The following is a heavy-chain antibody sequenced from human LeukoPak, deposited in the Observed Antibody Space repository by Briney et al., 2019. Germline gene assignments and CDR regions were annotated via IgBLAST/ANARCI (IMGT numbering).Heavy chain of an antibody. CDR2: INHSGST. Sequence: SETLSLTCAVYGGSFSGYYWSWIRQPPGKGLEWIGEINHSGSTNYNPSLKSRVTISVDTSKNQFSLKLSSVTAADTAVYYCARGPIVVVITDYYYYGMDVWGQGTTVTVSS. CDR3: ARGPIVVVITDYYYYGMDV. D-gene: IGHD3-22*01. CDR1: GGSFSGYY. V-gene: IGHV4-34*01. J-gene: IGHJ6*02.